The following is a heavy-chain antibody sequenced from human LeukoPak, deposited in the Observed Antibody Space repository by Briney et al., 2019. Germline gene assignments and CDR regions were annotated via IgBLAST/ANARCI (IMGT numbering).Heavy chain of an antibody. J-gene: IGHJ4*02. V-gene: IGHV1-69*13. CDR2: IIPIFGTA. D-gene: IGHD6-6*01. CDR3: ARASGVGYSSSDY. Sequence: SVKVSCKASGGTFSSYAISWVRQAPGQGLEWMGGIIPIFGTANYAQKFQGRVTITADESTSTAYMELRSLRSDDTAVYYCARASGVGYSSSDYWGQGTLVTVSS. CDR1: GGTFSSYA.